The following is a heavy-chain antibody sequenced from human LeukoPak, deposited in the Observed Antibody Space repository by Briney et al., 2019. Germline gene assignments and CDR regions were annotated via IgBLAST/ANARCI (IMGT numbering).Heavy chain of an antibody. D-gene: IGHD1-26*01. Sequence: ASVKVSRKASGYTFTSYGISWVRQAPGQGLEWMGWISAKNGNTNYAQKLQGRVTMTTDTSTSTAYVELRSLRSDDTAVYYCARDTEWEKNPDYFDYWGQGTLVTVSS. J-gene: IGHJ4*02. CDR1: GYTFTSYG. CDR2: ISAKNGNT. CDR3: ARDTEWEKNPDYFDY. V-gene: IGHV1-18*01.